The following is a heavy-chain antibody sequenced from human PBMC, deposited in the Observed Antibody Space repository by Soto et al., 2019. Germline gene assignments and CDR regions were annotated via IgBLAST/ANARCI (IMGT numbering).Heavy chain of an antibody. Sequence: QVQLQQWGAGLLKPSETLSLTCAVYGGSFSGYYWSWIRQPPGKGLEWIGEINHSGSTNYNPSLKSRVTISVDTSKYQFSLKLSSVTGADTAVYYCARCDIGVVRFGPPQGWFDPWGQGTLVTVSS. CDR2: INHSGST. V-gene: IGHV4-34*01. D-gene: IGHD3-10*01. CDR1: GGSFSGYY. CDR3: ARCDIGVVRFGPPQGWFDP. J-gene: IGHJ5*02.